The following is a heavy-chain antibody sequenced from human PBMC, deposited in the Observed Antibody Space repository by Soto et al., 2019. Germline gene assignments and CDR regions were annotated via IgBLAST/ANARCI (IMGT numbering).Heavy chain of an antibody. J-gene: IGHJ6*02. D-gene: IGHD2-21*02. CDR2: IIPVFRSA. CDR3: ARRYCASDNCPLFYYFVDL. V-gene: IGHV1-69*13. Sequence: ASVKVSCKASGGTFNKFAFSWVRQAPGQGFEWMGGIIPVFRSANYAQRFRGRITITADEYTSTVYLYLDDLRSDDTAVYYCARRYCASDNCPLFYYFVDLWGLGTTVTVS. CDR1: GGTFNKFA.